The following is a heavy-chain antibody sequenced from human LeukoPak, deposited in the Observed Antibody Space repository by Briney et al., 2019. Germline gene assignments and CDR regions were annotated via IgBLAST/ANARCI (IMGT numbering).Heavy chain of an antibody. CDR1: RFTLSRYW. V-gene: IGHV3-74*01. CDR2: INSDGIST. Sequence: GLTLRLSCAASRFTLSRYWMHWVRQAPGKGLMWVSSINSDGISTSYADSVKGRFTISRDNAKNTLYLQMNSLRAEDTAVYYCARDGNYYDSSGPADYWGQGTLVTVSS. CDR3: ARDGNYYDSSGPADY. J-gene: IGHJ4*02. D-gene: IGHD3-22*01.